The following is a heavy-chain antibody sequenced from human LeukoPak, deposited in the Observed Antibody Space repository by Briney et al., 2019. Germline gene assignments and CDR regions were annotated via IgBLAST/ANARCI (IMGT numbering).Heavy chain of an antibody. Sequence: KPSETLSLTCTVSGGSISSYYWSWIRKPPGKGLEWIGYIYYSGGPKYNPSLKSRVTISVDMSKNQFSLKLSSVTAADTAVYYCARDGVAGSSSRNTNYYYYYMDVWGKGTTVTVSS. CDR1: GGSISSYY. V-gene: IGHV4-59*13. J-gene: IGHJ6*03. CDR2: IYYSGGP. CDR3: ARDGVAGSSSRNTNYYYYYMDV. D-gene: IGHD6-13*01.